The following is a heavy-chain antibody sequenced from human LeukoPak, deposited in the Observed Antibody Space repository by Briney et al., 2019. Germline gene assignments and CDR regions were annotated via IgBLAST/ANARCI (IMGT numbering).Heavy chain of an antibody. D-gene: IGHD2-21*01. CDR2: INPNSGGT. J-gene: IGHJ4*02. V-gene: IGHV1-2*02. Sequence: GASVKVSCKASGYTFTGHYMHWVRQAPRQGLEWMGWINPNSGGTNYAQKFQGRVTMTRDTSISTPYMEMSRMRYDDTAVYYCARDSGGDLDSWGQGTLVTVSS. CDR3: ARDSGGDLDS. CDR1: GYTFTGHY.